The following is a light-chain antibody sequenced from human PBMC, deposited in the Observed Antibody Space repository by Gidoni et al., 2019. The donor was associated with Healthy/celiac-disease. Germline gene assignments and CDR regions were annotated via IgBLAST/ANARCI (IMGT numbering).Light chain of an antibody. CDR1: QSISSY. V-gene: IGKV1-39*01. J-gene: IGKJ3*01. Sequence: DIQMTQSPSSLSASVGDRVTITCRASQSISSYLNWYQQKPGKAPKLLIYAASSLQSGVPSRFSGSGSGTDFTLTISSLQPEDFATYYCQQSYGFAFGPGTKVDIK. CDR2: AAS. CDR3: QQSYGFA.